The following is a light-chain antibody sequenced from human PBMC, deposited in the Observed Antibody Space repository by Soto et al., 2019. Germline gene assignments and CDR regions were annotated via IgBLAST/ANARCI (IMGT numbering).Light chain of an antibody. CDR1: SSDVGSYNL. CDR3: CSYAGSSTYV. Sequence: QSVLTQPASVSGSPGQSITISCTGTSSDVGSYNLVSWYQQHPGKAPKVMIYEVSERPSGVPNRFSGSKSGYTASLTISGLQAEDEADYYCCSYAGSSTYVSGTGTKVTVL. CDR2: EVS. V-gene: IGLV2-23*02. J-gene: IGLJ1*01.